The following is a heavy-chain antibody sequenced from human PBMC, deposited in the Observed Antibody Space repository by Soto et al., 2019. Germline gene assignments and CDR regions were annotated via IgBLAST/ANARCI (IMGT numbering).Heavy chain of an antibody. CDR1: GGSISSYY. D-gene: IGHD3-16*01. J-gene: IGHJ4*02. CDR3: ARAWGRVFDY. V-gene: IGHV4-59*01. CDR2: IYYSGST. Sequence: QVQLQESGPGLVKPSETLSLTCTVSGGSISSYYWSWIRQPPGKGLEWIGYIYYSGSTNYNPSLMSRVNISVETSKNKFSLKLSSVTAADTAVYYCARAWGRVFDYWGQGTLVTVSS.